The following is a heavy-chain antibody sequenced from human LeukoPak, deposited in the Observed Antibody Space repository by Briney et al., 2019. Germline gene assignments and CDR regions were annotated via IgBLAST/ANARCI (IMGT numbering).Heavy chain of an antibody. CDR3: AHPMNYGWDFQH. J-gene: IGHJ1*01. CDR1: GFSLSTRGVG. CDR2: IYWDDDK. D-gene: IGHD3-10*01. V-gene: IGHV2-5*02. Sequence: SGPTQVKATQTLTLTCTFSGFSLSTRGVGVGWIRQPPGKALEWLALIYWDDDKRYSPSLKSRLTITKDTSKNQLVLTMTNMDPVDTATYYCAHPMNYGWDFQHWGQGTLVTVSS.